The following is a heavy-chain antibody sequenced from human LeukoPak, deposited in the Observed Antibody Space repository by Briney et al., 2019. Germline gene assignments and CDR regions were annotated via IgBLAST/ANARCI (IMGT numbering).Heavy chain of an antibody. Sequence: PETLSLTCTVSGGSISSYYWSWIRQPPGKGLEWIGYIYYSGSTNYNPSLKSRVTISVDTSKNQFSLKLSSVTAADTAVYYCARVVVAANQYPDYWGQGTLVTVSS. J-gene: IGHJ4*02. D-gene: IGHD2-15*01. CDR2: IYYSGST. CDR1: GGSISSYY. CDR3: ARVVVAANQYPDY. V-gene: IGHV4-59*01.